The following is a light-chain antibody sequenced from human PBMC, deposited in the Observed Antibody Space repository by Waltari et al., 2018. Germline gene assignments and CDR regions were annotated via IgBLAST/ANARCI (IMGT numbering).Light chain of an antibody. V-gene: IGLV1-47*01. CDR2: RNN. Sequence: QSVLTQPPSASGTPGQRVTISCSGSSSNIGSNYVYWYQQLPGTAPKLLIYRNNPRPSGVPDRFSGSKSGTSASLAISGLRSEDEADYYCAAWDASLSGPVFGGGIKLTVL. CDR3: AAWDASLSGPV. J-gene: IGLJ2*01. CDR1: SSNIGSNY.